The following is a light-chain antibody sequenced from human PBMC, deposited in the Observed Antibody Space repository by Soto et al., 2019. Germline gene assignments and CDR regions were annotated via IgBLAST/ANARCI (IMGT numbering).Light chain of an antibody. CDR1: SSDVGGYNF. V-gene: IGLV2-14*01. CDR2: EVS. J-gene: IGLJ1*01. CDR3: SSFTRSRAYV. Sequence: QSALTQPASVSGSPGQSITISCTGTSSDVGGYNFVSWYQQQSGKAPKLMIHEVSNRPSGVSNRFSGSKSGNTASLTISGLPAEDEADYYCSSFTRSRAYVFGSGTKVTVL.